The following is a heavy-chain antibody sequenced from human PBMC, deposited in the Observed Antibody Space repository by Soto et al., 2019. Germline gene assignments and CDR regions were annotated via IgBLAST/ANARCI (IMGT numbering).Heavy chain of an antibody. Sequence: LRLSCAASGFTFSSYGMHWVRQAPGKGLEWVAVISYDGSNKYYADSVKGRFTISRDNSKNTLYLQMNSLRAEDTAVYYCAKSMVRGPYYYYGMDVWGQGTTVTVSS. CDR1: GFTFSSYG. J-gene: IGHJ6*02. CDR2: ISYDGSNK. D-gene: IGHD3-10*01. V-gene: IGHV3-30*18. CDR3: AKSMVRGPYYYYGMDV.